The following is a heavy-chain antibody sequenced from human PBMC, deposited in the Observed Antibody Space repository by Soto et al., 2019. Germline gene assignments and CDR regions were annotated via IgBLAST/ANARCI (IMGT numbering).Heavy chain of an antibody. J-gene: IGHJ1*01. D-gene: IGHD3-10*01. CDR1: DWSISSADYS. V-gene: IGHV4-30-2*05. CDR3: SRVEHPFYGAGAAVEHLLY. Sequence: QLELQESGSGLLKPSQTLSLTCTVSDWSISSADYSWTWVRQPQGQGLEWMVYFSRSSSTHYNPSLRNRRTMTIDTAKTQFSLSLTSVSAADTAVYDCSRVEHPFYGAGAAVEHLLYWGHGALVTVSS. CDR2: FSRSSST.